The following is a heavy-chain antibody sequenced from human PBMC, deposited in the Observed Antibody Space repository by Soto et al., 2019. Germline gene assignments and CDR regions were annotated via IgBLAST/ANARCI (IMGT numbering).Heavy chain of an antibody. D-gene: IGHD6-19*01. CDR2: INAGNGNT. J-gene: IGHJ5*02. Sequence: QGQLMQSGAEVKKPGASVKVSCKASGYTFNSHAIHWMRQAPGQRLEWMGWINAGNGNTYYSEKFKGRVSLTRDTVATTVYMELTSLTSEDTGVYYCARDQSGIGWYVDWFDPWGPGTLVTVSS. V-gene: IGHV1-3*01. CDR3: ARDQSGIGWYVDWFDP. CDR1: GYTFNSHA.